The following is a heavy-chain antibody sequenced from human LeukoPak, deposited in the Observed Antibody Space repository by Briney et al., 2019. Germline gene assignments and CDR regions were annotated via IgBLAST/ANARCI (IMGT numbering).Heavy chain of an antibody. D-gene: IGHD1-1*01. V-gene: IGHV3-11*04. CDR1: GFTFSDHY. CDR2: ISNSANTI. J-gene: IGHJ3*02. CDR3: AGSTGNAFDI. Sequence: PGGSLRLSCAVSGFTFSDHYFAWIRQAPGKGLEWISYISNSANTIYYADSVRGRFTISRDNAKNSLFLQMNSLRAEDTAVYYCAGSTGNAFDIWGQGTMVTVSS.